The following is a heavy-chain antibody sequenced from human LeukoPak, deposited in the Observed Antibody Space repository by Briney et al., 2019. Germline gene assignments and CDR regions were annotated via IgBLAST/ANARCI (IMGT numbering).Heavy chain of an antibody. CDR3: ARDCHYDRGGYNRVDFEA. J-gene: IGHJ4*02. Sequence: GGSLRFTSATSTFTIYYYAMHWDRQIPGKAPDWVSLISGDGGRTKFADSVKGRFTMSRDNNRRSLFLQMSSLRPDSNAASYCARDCHYDRGGYNRVDFEARGKGILVTVSS. D-gene: IGHD3-22*01. V-gene: IGHV3-43*02. CDR1: TFTIYYYA. CDR2: ISGDGGRT.